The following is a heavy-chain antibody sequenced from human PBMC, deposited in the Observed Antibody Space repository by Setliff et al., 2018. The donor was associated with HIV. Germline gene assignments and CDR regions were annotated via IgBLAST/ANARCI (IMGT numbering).Heavy chain of an antibody. V-gene: IGHV4-59*08. CDR1: GGSISSYY. CDR3: ARQMTIPGVAVTPVDY. J-gene: IGHJ4*02. Sequence: NPSETLSLTCTVSGGSISSYYWSWIRQSPGKGLEWIGIIYYSGSTYYKPSLKSRVTISVDTSKNQFSLKLTSVTAADTAVYYCARQMTIPGVAVTPVDYWGQGALVTVSS. CDR2: IYYSGST. D-gene: IGHD3-3*01.